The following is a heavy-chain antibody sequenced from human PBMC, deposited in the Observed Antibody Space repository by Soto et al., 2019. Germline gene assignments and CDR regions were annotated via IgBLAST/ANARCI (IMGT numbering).Heavy chain of an antibody. CDR3: ARVRNTKIYDSSGYHFGIDI. Sequence: SVKVSCKASGGTFSSYAISWVRQAPGQGLEWMGGIIPIFGTANYAQKFQGRVTITADKSTSTAYMELSSLRSEDTAVYYCARVRNTKIYDSSGYHFGIDIWGQGTMVTVSS. CDR1: GGTFSSYA. V-gene: IGHV1-69*06. D-gene: IGHD3-22*01. CDR2: IIPIFGTA. J-gene: IGHJ3*02.